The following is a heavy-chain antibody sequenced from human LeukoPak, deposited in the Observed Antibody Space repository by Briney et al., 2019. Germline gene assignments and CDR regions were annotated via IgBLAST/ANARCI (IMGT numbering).Heavy chain of an antibody. CDR1: GFTFSNAW. Sequence: GGSLRLSCAASGFTFSNAWMSWVRQAPGKGLEWVGRIKSKTDGGTTDYAAPVKGRFTISRDDSKNTLYLQINSLKTEDTAVYYCTTEEMATMPFDYWGQGTLVTVSS. CDR2: IKSKTDGGTT. J-gene: IGHJ4*02. V-gene: IGHV3-15*01. D-gene: IGHD5-24*01. CDR3: TTEEMATMPFDY.